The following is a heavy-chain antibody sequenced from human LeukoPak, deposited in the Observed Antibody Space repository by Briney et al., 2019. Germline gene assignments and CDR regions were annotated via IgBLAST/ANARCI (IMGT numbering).Heavy chain of an antibody. J-gene: IGHJ4*02. CDR3: ARGSSRYGVLDY. CDR2: INHSGST. D-gene: IGHD1-14*01. CDR1: GGSFSGYY. Sequence: PSETLSLTCAVYGGSFSGYYWSWIRQPPGKGLEWIGEINHSGSTNYNPSLKSRVTISVDTSKNQFSLKLSPVTAADTAVYYCARGSSRYGVLDYWGQGTLVTVSS. V-gene: IGHV4-34*01.